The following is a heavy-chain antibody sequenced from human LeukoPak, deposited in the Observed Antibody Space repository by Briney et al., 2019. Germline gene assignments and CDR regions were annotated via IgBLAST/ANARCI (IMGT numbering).Heavy chain of an antibody. V-gene: IGHV1-69*05. CDR2: IIPIFGTA. J-gene: IGHJ4*02. CDR1: GGTFSSYA. CDR3: ARTIYCGGDCYSYFDY. D-gene: IGHD2-21*02. Sequence: SVKVSCKASGGTFSSYAISWVRQAPGQGLEWMGRIIPIFGTANYAQKFQGRVTITTDESTSTAYMEQSSLRSEDTAVYYCARTIYCGGDCYSYFDYWGQGTLVTVSS.